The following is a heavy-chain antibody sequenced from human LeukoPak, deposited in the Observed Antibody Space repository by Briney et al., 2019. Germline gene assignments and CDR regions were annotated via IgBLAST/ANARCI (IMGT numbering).Heavy chain of an antibody. D-gene: IGHD3-3*01. CDR3: AKSGFWSGYFPLDY. Sequence: GGSLRLSCAASGFTFDDYAMHWVRQAPGKGLEWVSLISWDGDSTYYADSVRGRFTISRDNSKNSLYLQMNSLRAEDTALYYCAKSGFWSGYFPLDYWGQGTLVTVSS. CDR1: GFTFDDYA. J-gene: IGHJ4*02. CDR2: ISWDGDST. V-gene: IGHV3-43D*03.